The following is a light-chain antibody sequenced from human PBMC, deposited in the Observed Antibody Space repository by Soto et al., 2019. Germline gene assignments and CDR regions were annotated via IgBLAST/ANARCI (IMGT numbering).Light chain of an antibody. V-gene: IGKV3-20*01. Sequence: IVLTQSRSILSLSPGQRASLSCGASQSISSSFLAWYQQKTGQAPRIXIYGASSRATGIPDRFSGTGYETDFTLTISRLEPEDFAVYYCQQYDNSPITFGQGTRLEIK. CDR3: QQYDNSPIT. CDR2: GAS. CDR1: QSISSSF. J-gene: IGKJ5*01.